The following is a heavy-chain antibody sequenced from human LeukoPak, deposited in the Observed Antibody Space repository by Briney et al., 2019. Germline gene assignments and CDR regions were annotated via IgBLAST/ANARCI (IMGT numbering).Heavy chain of an antibody. D-gene: IGHD5-18*01. CDR1: GYTFTSYA. V-gene: IGHV1-3*01. J-gene: IGHJ4*02. CDR3: ARFRVDTAMYFDY. Sequence: ASVKVSCKASGYTFTSYAMHWVRQAPVQRLKWMGWINAGNGNTKYSQKFQGRVTITRDTSAGTAYMELSSLRSEDTAVYYCARFRVDTAMYFDYWGQGTLLTVSS. CDR2: INAGNGNT.